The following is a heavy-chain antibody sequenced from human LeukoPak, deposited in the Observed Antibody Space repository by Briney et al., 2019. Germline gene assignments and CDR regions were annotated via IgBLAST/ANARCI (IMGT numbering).Heavy chain of an antibody. V-gene: IGHV4-30-2*01. D-gene: IGHD1-26*01. J-gene: IGHJ3*02. Sequence: SETLSLTCTVSGASISSGGYYWSWIRQPPGKGLEWIGYIYHSGSTYYSPSLESRVTISVDRSKNQFSLKLSSVTAADTAVYYCARHIPLSGSYYSDAFDIWGQGTMVTVSS. CDR2: IYHSGST. CDR1: GASISSGGYY. CDR3: ARHIPLSGSYYSDAFDI.